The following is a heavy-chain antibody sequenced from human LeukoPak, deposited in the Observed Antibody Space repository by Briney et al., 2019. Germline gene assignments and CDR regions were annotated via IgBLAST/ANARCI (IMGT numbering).Heavy chain of an antibody. CDR2: IIPIFGTA. CDR3: ARDEDSSSWYYFDY. Sequence: SVKVSCKASGYTFTSYGISWVRQAPGQGLEWMGGIIPIFGTANYAQKFQGRVTITADESTSTAYMELSSLRSEDTAVYYCARDEDSSSWYYFDYWGQGTLVTVSS. CDR1: GYTFTSYG. D-gene: IGHD6-13*01. J-gene: IGHJ4*02. V-gene: IGHV1-69*13.